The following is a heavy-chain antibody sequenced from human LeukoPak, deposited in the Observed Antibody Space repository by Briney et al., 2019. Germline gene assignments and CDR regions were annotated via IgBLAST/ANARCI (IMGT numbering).Heavy chain of an antibody. CDR1: GFTFSSYS. Sequence: GGSLRLSCAASGFTFSSYSMNWVRQAPGKGLEWVSSISSSSSYIYYADSVKGRFTISRDNAKNSLYLQMNSLRAEDTAVYYCARDLPRAVAGTGFDYWGQGTLVTVSS. J-gene: IGHJ4*02. CDR3: ARDLPRAVAGTGFDY. D-gene: IGHD6-19*01. V-gene: IGHV3-21*03. CDR2: ISSSSSYI.